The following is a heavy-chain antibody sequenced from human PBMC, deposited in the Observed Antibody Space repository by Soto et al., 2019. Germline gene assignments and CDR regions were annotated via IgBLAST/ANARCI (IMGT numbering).Heavy chain of an antibody. CDR2: ISSSSSYT. J-gene: IGHJ4*02. Sequence: GGSLRLSCAASGFTFSDYYMSWIRQAPGKGLEWVSYISSSSSYTNYADSVKGRFTISRDNAKNSLYLQMNSLRAEDTAVYYCARDRAAYYYDSSGSLGYWGQGTLVTVSS. D-gene: IGHD3-22*01. V-gene: IGHV3-11*06. CDR1: GFTFSDYY. CDR3: ARDRAAYYYDSSGSLGY.